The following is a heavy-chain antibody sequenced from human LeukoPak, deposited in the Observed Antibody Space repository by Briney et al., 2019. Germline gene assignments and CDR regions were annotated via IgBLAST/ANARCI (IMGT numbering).Heavy chain of an antibody. CDR3: ARGITMTLTPWKGNGNGYYFDY. D-gene: IGHD3-22*01. Sequence: ASVKVSCKASGGTFSSYAISWVRQAPGQGLEWMGRIIPIFGTANCAQKFQGRVTITTDESTSTAYMELSSLRSEDTAVYYCARGITMTLTPWKGNGNGYYFDYWGQGTLVTVSS. J-gene: IGHJ4*02. V-gene: IGHV1-69*05. CDR1: GGTFSSYA. CDR2: IIPIFGTA.